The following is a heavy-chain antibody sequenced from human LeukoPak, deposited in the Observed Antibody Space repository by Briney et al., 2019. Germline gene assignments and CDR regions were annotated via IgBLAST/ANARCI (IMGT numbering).Heavy chain of an antibody. CDR3: TRDADPIELKDY. CDR2: VSSTSTTI. J-gene: IGHJ4*02. D-gene: IGHD3-10*01. Sequence: GGSLRLSCAASGFTFSRFSMNWVRQSPEKGLEWLSFVSSTSTTIYYADSVRGRFTISRDNAKNSLFLQMNSLRAEDTALYYCTRDADPIELKDYWGQGTLVTVSS. V-gene: IGHV3-48*04. CDR1: GFTFSRFS.